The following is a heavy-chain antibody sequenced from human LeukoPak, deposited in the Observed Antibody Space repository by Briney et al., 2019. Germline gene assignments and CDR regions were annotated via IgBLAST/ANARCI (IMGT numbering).Heavy chain of an antibody. D-gene: IGHD5-12*01. Sequence: SVKVSCKASGGTFSSYAISWVRQAPGQGLEWMGGLIPIFGTANYAQKFQGRVTITADESTSTAYMELSSLRSEDTAVYYCARSGGYSGYDPPFDYWGQGTLVTVSS. V-gene: IGHV1-69*13. J-gene: IGHJ4*02. CDR3: ARSGGYSGYDPPFDY. CDR1: GGTFSSYA. CDR2: LIPIFGTA.